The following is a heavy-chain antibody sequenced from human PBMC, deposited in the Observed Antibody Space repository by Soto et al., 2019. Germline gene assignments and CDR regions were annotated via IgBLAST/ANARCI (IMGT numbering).Heavy chain of an antibody. J-gene: IGHJ5*02. CDR2: MNPNSGNT. V-gene: IGHV1-8*01. D-gene: IGHD6-13*01. CDR3: ARLVITAAGNWFDP. Sequence: QVQLVQSGAEVKKPGASVKVSCKASGYTFTSYDINWVRQATGQGREWMGWMNPNSGNTGYAQNFQGRVTMTRNTSISTAYMELSSLRSEDTAVYYCARLVITAAGNWFDPWGQGTLVTVSS. CDR1: GYTFTSYD.